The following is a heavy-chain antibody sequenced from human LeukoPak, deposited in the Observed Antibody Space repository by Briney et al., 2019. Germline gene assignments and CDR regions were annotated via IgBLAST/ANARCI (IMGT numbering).Heavy chain of an antibody. CDR3: ARALYYYDSSGYYSGIYYYYYGMDV. D-gene: IGHD3-22*01. Sequence: SETLSLTCTVSGGSISSGGYYWSWIRQHPGKGLEWIGYIYYSGSTYYNPSLKSRVTISVDTSKNQFSLKLSSVTAADTAVYYCARALYYYDSSGYYSGIYYYYYGMDVWGQGTTVTVSS. CDR2: IYYSGST. CDR1: GGSISSGGYY. J-gene: IGHJ6*02. V-gene: IGHV4-31*03.